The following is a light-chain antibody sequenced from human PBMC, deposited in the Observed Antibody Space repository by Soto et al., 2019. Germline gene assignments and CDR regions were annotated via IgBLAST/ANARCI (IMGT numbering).Light chain of an antibody. CDR2: KAS. CDR1: QSVSSR. Sequence: DIQMTQSPSTLSASVGDRITITCRASQSVSSRLAWYQQKPGKVPKVVIYKASTLETGVPSRFSGSGSGTEFTLIINSLQPDDFATYYCQQYYSGWTFGQGTKVEIK. J-gene: IGKJ1*01. CDR3: QQYYSGWT. V-gene: IGKV1-5*03.